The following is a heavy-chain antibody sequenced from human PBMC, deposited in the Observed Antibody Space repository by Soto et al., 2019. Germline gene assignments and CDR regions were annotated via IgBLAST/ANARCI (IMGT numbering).Heavy chain of an antibody. Sequence: ASVKVSCKASGYTFTSYGISWVRQAPGQGLEWMGWISAYNGNTNYAQKLQGRVTMTTDTSTSTAYMELRSLRSDDTAVYYCARDHYDFWSGRRGYYYMDFCGKGTTVTVSS. CDR1: GYTFTSYG. J-gene: IGHJ6*03. V-gene: IGHV1-18*01. CDR2: ISAYNGNT. CDR3: ARDHYDFWSGRRGYYYMDF. D-gene: IGHD3-3*01.